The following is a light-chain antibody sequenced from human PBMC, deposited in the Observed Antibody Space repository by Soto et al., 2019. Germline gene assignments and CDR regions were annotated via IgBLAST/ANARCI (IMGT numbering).Light chain of an antibody. CDR1: QSVSSN. CDR3: HHRGNGIT. V-gene: IGKV3-11*01. CDR2: GAS. Sequence: EIVLTQSPGTLSLSPGERATLSCRASQSVSSNLAWYQQKPGQAPRLLIYGASTRATGIPARFSGSGSGTDFTLTISSLEPEDFAVYYCHHRGNGITFGQGTRLEIK. J-gene: IGKJ5*01.